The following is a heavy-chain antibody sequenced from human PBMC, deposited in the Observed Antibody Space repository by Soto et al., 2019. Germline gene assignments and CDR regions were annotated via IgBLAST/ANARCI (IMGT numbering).Heavy chain of an antibody. V-gene: IGHV2-26*01. CDR1: GFSLSNARMG. J-gene: IGHJ6*02. CDR3: ARISSQYNWNGLYYYYGMDV. CDR2: IFSNDEK. D-gene: IGHD1-20*01. Sequence: QVTLKESGPVLVKPTETLTLTCTVSGFSLSNARMGVSWIRQPPGKALEWLAHIFSNDEKSYSTSLKSRLTISKDTSXXQXVXXMTNMDPVDTATYYCARISSQYNWNGLYYYYGMDVWGQGTTVTVSS.